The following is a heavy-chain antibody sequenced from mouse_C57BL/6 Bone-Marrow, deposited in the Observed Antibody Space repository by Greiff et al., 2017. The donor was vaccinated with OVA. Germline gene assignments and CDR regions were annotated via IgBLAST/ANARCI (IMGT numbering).Heavy chain of an antibody. D-gene: IGHD2-2*01. V-gene: IGHV5-17*01. CDR3: ARRRGLENAMDY. J-gene: IGHJ4*01. CDR2: ISSGSSTI. CDR1: GFTFSDYG. Sequence: EVKLMESGGGLVKPGGSLKLSCAASGFTFSDYGMHWVRQAPEKGLEWVAYISSGSSTIYYADTVKGRFTISRDNAKNTLFLQMTSLRSEDTAMYYCARRRGLENAMDYWGQGTSVTVSS.